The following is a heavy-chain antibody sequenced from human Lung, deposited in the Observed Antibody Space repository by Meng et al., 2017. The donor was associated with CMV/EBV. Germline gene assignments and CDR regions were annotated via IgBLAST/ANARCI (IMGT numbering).Heavy chain of an antibody. CDR2: INPNSGGT. CDR3: AGVPHLGGYSSSAWVDP. J-gene: IGHJ5*02. V-gene: IGHV1-2*02. CDR1: EYTFTGYY. Sequence: QVQLAQAGAEVKKPGASVKVSCKAPEYTFTGYYMHWVRRAPGQGLEWMGWINPNSGGTNYAQKFQGRVTMTRDTSISTAYMELSRLRSDDTAVYYCAGVPHLGGYSSSAWVDPWCEGTMVTVSS. D-gene: IGHD6-6*01.